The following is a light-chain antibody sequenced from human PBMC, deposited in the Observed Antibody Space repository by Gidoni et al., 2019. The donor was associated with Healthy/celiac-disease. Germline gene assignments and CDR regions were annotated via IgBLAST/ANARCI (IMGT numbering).Light chain of an antibody. J-gene: IGKJ4*01. CDR1: QSVSSSY. Sequence: EIVFTHSPGTLSLSPEEIATLSCRASQSVSSSYLAWYQQKPGQAPRLLIYGASSRATGIPDRFSGSGSGTDFTLTISRLEAEDFAVYDCKQYGSSPLTFXGXTKVEIK. V-gene: IGKV3-20*01. CDR2: GAS. CDR3: KQYGSSPLT.